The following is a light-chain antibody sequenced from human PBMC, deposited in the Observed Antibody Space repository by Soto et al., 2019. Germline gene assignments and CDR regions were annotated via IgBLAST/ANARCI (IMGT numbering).Light chain of an antibody. V-gene: IGLV2-11*01. CDR1: SSVVGGYNY. CDR3: CSYAGNYTYV. CDR2: DVS. J-gene: IGLJ1*01. Sequence: QSVLTQPASVSGSPGQSITISCTGTSSVVGGYNYVSWYQQHPGKAPKLMIYDVSNRPSGVSDRFSGSKSDNTASLTISGLQTEDEADYFCCSYAGNYTYVFGTGTKVTVL.